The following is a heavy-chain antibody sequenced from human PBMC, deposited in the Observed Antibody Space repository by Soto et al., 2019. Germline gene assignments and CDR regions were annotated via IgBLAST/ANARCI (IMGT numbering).Heavy chain of an antibody. V-gene: IGHV1-69*01. Sequence: QVQLVQSGAEMKKPGSSVTVSCKAFGGTFISYSFSWVRQAPGQGPEWMGGIIPIFGTPNYAQKFQGRVTITADGSTSTAYMELSSLRSGDTAVYYCAGGVWRGYSEYYYGMDVWGQGTTVTVSS. D-gene: IGHD3-3*01. J-gene: IGHJ6*02. CDR3: AGGVWRGYSEYYYGMDV. CDR1: GGTFISYS. CDR2: IIPIFGTP.